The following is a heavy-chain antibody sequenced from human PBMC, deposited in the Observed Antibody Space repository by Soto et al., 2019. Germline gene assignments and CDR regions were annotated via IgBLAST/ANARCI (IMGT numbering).Heavy chain of an antibody. V-gene: IGHV5-51*01. D-gene: IGHD1-26*01. CDR1: GYRFTSYW. J-gene: IGHJ3*02. CDR3: ASLVQEWELMSTGSRAFDI. Sequence: GESLKISCKGSGYRFTSYWIGWVRQMPGKGLEWMGIIYPGDSDTRYSPSFQGQVTISADKSISTAYLQWSSLKASDTAMYYCASLVQEWELMSTGSRAFDIWGQGTMVTVSS. CDR2: IYPGDSDT.